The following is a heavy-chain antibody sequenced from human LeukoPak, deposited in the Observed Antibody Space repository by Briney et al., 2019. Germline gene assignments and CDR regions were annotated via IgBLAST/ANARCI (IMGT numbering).Heavy chain of an antibody. CDR2: ISYDGSNK. D-gene: IGHD3-22*01. V-gene: IGHV3-30*18. CDR1: GFTFSSYG. J-gene: IGHJ4*02. CDR3: AKGWDYYDSSGTFDY. Sequence: PGGSLRLSCAASGFTFSSYGMHWVRQAPGKGLEWVAVISYDGSNKYYAGSVEGRFTISRDNSKNTLYLQMNSLRAEDTAVYYCAKGWDYYDSSGTFDYWGQGTLVTVSS.